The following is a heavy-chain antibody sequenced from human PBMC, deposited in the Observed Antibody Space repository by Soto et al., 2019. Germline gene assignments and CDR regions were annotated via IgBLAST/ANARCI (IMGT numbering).Heavy chain of an antibody. CDR1: GFTISSYA. J-gene: IGHJ3*02. D-gene: IGHD2-15*01. Sequence: GGALRLSCAASGFTISSYAMSGVRQAPGKGLEWVSAISGSGGSTYYADSVKGRFTISRDNSKNTLYLQMNSLRAEDTAVYYCAKEFQQFSVVHDAFDIWGQGTMVTVSS. CDR3: AKEFQQFSVVHDAFDI. CDR2: ISGSGGST. V-gene: IGHV3-23*01.